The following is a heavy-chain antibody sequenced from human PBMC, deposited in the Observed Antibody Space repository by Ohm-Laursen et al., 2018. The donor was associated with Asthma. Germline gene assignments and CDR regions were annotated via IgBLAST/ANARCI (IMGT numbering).Heavy chain of an antibody. CDR1: GFTFSSYA. CDR2: ISGSGGST. CDR3: AKDRGTVTTRYFDY. Sequence: LSLTCAASGFTFSSYAMSWVRQAPGKGLEWVSAISGSGGSTYYADSVKGRFTISRDNSKNTLYLQMNSLRAEDTAVYYCAKDRGTVTTRYFDYWGQGTLVTVSS. V-gene: IGHV3-23*01. J-gene: IGHJ4*02. D-gene: IGHD4-17*01.